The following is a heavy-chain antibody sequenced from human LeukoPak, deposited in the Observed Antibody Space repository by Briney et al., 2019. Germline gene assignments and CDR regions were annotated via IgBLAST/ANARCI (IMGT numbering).Heavy chain of an antibody. CDR3: ARDRVYYDSSGYYLSAFDI. J-gene: IGHJ3*02. CDR1: GYTFTSYG. V-gene: IGHV1-18*01. Sequence: GASVKVSCKASGYTFTSYGISWVRQAPGQGLEWMGWISADNGNTNYAQKLQGRVTMTTDTSTSTAYMELRSLRSDDTAVYYCARDRVYYDSSGYYLSAFDIWGQGTMVTVSS. D-gene: IGHD3-22*01. CDR2: ISADNGNT.